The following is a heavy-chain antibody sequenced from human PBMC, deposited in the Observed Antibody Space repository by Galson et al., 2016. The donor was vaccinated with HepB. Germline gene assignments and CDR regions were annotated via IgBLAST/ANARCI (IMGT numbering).Heavy chain of an antibody. Sequence: QSGAEVKKPGESLKISCKASGYSFNVFWIGWVRQMPGKGLVLMGIIYPGNSHTIYNPTFQGQVTISADKSITTAYLQWSSLKASDTAMYYCAGQGGTSFDYWGQGTLLTVSS. V-gene: IGHV5-51*01. CDR1: GYSFNVFW. D-gene: IGHD2-2*01. J-gene: IGHJ4*02. CDR3: AGQGGTSFDY. CDR2: IYPGNSHT.